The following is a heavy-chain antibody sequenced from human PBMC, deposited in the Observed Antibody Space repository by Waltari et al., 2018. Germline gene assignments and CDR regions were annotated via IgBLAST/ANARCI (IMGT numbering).Heavy chain of an antibody. J-gene: IGHJ3*02. CDR2: MIPILCTA. CDR3: ARGDSYGSADGFDI. V-gene: IGHV1-69*08. Sequence: QVQLVQSGAEVKKPGSSVKVSCTASGGIFSSYTLSWVRPAPGQGLEWMGRMIPILCTANDAQKFQGRVTITADKSTSTAYMELSSLRSEDTAVYYCARGDSYGSADGFDIWGQGTMVTVSS. CDR1: GGIFSSYT. D-gene: IGHD5-18*01.